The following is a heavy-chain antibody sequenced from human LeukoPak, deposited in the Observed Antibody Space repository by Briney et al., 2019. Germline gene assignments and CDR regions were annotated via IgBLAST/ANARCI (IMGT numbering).Heavy chain of an antibody. CDR1: GDSVSSNSAA. D-gene: IGHD5-12*01. CDR3: ARDVEKSSRGYSGYDWTDWFDP. Sequence: SQTLSLTCAISGDSVSSNSAAWNWIRQSPSKGLEWLGRTYYRSKWYNDYAVSVKGRITINPDTSKNQFSLQLNSVTPEDTAVYYCARDVEKSSRGYSGYDWTDWFDPWGQGTLVTVSS. J-gene: IGHJ5*02. CDR2: TYYRSKWYN. V-gene: IGHV6-1*01.